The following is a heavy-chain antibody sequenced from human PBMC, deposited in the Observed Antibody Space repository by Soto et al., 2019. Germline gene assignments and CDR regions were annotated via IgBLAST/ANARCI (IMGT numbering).Heavy chain of an antibody. V-gene: IGHV1-58*01. CDR1: ACTFTTSS. J-gene: IGHJ4*02. CDR2: IVVGSGNT. Sequence: GASVKVSCQASACTFTTSSVQWVRQALGQRLEWIGWIVVGSGNTNYAQKFQERVTITRDMSTSTAYMELSSLRSEDTAVYYCAAGLVAGTISQFDYWGQGALVTVSS. CDR3: AAGLVAGTISQFDY. D-gene: IGHD6-19*01.